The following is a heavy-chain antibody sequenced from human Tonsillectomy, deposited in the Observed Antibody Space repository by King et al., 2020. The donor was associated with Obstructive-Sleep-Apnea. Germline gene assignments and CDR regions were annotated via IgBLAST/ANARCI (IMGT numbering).Heavy chain of an antibody. V-gene: IGHV7-4-1*02. Sequence: VQLVQSGSEVKKPGASVKVSCKASGYTLRNYALNWVRQAPGQGLEWPGWGNTNGETPMFAPAFKGMFFFSLDTSVSTAYLQINSLKAEDTAIYYCATGSNVKLWRFDFWGQGALVTVSS. CDR1: GYTLRNYA. CDR2: GNTNGETP. CDR3: ATGSNVKLWRFDF. J-gene: IGHJ4*02. D-gene: IGHD4-11*01.